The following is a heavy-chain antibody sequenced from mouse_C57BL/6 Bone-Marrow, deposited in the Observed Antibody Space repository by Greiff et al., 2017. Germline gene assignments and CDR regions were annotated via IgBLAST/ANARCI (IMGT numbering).Heavy chain of an antibody. CDR2: ISSGGSYT. CDR1: GFTFSSYG. J-gene: IGHJ4*01. CDR3: ARHDGFYYYAMDY. D-gene: IGHD2-3*01. V-gene: IGHV5-6*02. Sequence: EVMLVESGGDLVKPGGSLKLSCAASGFTFSSYGMSWVRQTPDKRLEWVATISSGGSYTYYPDSVKGRFTISRDNAKNTLYLQMSSLKSEDTAMXYCARHDGFYYYAMDYWGQGTSGTVSS.